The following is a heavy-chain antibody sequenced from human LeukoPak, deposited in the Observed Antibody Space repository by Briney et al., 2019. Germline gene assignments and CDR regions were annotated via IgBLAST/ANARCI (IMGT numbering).Heavy chain of an antibody. J-gene: IGHJ4*02. CDR2: ISSSSYI. V-gene: IGHV3-21*04. CDR3: ARQRRTGYSLDY. CDR1: GFTFSSYS. Sequence: PGGSLRLSCAASGFTFSSYSMNWVRQAPGKGLEWVSSISSSSYIYYADSVKGRFTISRDNAKNSLYLQMNSLRAEDTALYYCARQRRTGYSLDYWGQGTLVTVSS. D-gene: IGHD6-13*01.